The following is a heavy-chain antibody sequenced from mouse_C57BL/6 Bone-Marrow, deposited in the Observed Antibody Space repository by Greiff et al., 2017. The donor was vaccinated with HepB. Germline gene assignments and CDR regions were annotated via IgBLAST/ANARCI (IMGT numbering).Heavy chain of an antibody. CDR1: GYSFTGYY. Sequence: EVQLQQSGPELVKPGASVKISCKASGYSFTGYYMNWVKQSPEKSLEWIGEINPSTGGTTYNQKFKAKATLTVDKSSSTAYMQLKSLTSEDSAVYYCARCTTVVPNYFDYWGQGTTLTVSS. CDR2: INPSTGGT. D-gene: IGHD1-1*01. CDR3: ARCTTVVPNYFDY. J-gene: IGHJ2*01. V-gene: IGHV1-42*01.